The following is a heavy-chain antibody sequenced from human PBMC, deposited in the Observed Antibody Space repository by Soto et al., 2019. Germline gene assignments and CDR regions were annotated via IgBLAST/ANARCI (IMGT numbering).Heavy chain of an antibody. V-gene: IGHV4-30-4*01. CDR3: GKELRAFKYDRSGPAVG. D-gene: IGHD3-22*01. CDR1: GGSISSVDYY. Sequence: TLALTCTVSGGSISSVDYYWSWIRQPPGKGLEWIGYIYHTGNTYYSPSLKSRVSISLDTSKNQFSLKLSSVTAADTAVYYSGKELRAFKYDRSGPAVGRAQATPITVSS. J-gene: IGHJ1*01. CDR2: IYHTGNT.